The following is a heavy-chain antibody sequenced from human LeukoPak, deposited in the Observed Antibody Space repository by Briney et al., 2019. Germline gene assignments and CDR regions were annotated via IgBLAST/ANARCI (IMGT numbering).Heavy chain of an antibody. Sequence: GRSLRLSCAASGFTFSSYGMHWVRQAPGKGLEWVAVIWYDGSNKYYADSVKGRFTISRDNSKNTLYLQMNSLRAEDTAVYYCARDFVQSHIVAVTAHSALGYWGQGTLVTVSS. V-gene: IGHV3-33*01. CDR3: ARDFVQSHIVAVTAHSALGY. D-gene: IGHD2-21*02. CDR1: GFTFSSYG. CDR2: IWYDGSNK. J-gene: IGHJ4*02.